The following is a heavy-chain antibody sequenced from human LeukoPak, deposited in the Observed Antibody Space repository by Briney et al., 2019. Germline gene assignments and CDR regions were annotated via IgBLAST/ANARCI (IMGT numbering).Heavy chain of an antibody. CDR1: GGFISNYY. J-gene: IGHJ6*03. V-gene: IGHV4-4*07. Sequence: SETLSLTCTVSGGFISNYYWNWIRQPAGKGLEWIGRIYTSGSTNYNPSLKSRVTISVDTSKNQFSLKLSSVTAADTAVYYCARANYYYYYMDVWGKGTTVTVSS. CDR3: ARANYYYYYMDV. CDR2: IYTSGST.